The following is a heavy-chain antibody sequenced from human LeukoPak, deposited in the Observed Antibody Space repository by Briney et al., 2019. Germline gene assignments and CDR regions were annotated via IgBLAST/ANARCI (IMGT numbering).Heavy chain of an antibody. D-gene: IGHD3-22*01. Sequence: PSETLSLPCTVSGGSISSYYWSWIRQPAGKGLEWIGRIYTSGSTNYNPSLKSRVTMSVDTSKNQFSLKLSSVTAADTAVYYCARDWYYDSSGTLDYWGQGTLVTVSS. V-gene: IGHV4-4*07. J-gene: IGHJ4*02. CDR2: IYTSGST. CDR1: GGSISSYY. CDR3: ARDWYYDSSGTLDY.